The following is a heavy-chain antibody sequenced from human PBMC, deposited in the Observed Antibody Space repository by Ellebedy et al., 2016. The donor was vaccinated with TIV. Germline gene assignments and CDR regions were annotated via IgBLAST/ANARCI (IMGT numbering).Heavy chain of an antibody. J-gene: IGHJ4*02. V-gene: IGHV3-30-3*01. CDR3: ARGLRWNDF. CDR2: ISYDGSNK. CDR1: GFTFSSYA. D-gene: IGHD1-1*01. Sequence: GGSLRLSCAASGFTFSSYAMHWVRQAPGKGLEWVAVISYDGSNKCYADSVKGRFTISRDNSKNTLYLQMNSPRAEDTAVYYCARGLRWNDFWGQGTLVTVSS.